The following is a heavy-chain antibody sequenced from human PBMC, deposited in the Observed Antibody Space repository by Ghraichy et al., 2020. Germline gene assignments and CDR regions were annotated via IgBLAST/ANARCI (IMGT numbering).Heavy chain of an antibody. V-gene: IGHV4-34*01. D-gene: IGHD1-1*01. CDR1: GGSLSDYY. Sequence: SQTLSLTCAVYGGSLSDYYWTWIRQPPGKGLEWIGNIYYSGGTYYNPSLKSRVTISIDTSKNQFSLKLSSVTAADTAVYYCARHLGTISQIYGMDVWGQGTTVTVSS. CDR3: ARHLGTISQIYGMDV. CDR2: IYYSGGT. J-gene: IGHJ6*02.